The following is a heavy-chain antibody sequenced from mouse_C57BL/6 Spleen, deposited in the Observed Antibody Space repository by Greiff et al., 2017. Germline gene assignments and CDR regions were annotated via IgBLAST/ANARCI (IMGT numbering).Heavy chain of an antibody. CDR3: TTEATVAPGAMDY. CDR2: IDPENGDT. CDR1: GFNIKDDY. Sequence: VQLQQSGAELVRPGASVKLSCTASGFNIKDDYMHWVKQRPEQGLEWIGWIDPENGDTEYASKFQGKATITADTSSNTASLQLSSLTSEDTAVYYCTTEATVAPGAMDYWGQGTSVTVSS. D-gene: IGHD1-1*01. J-gene: IGHJ4*01. V-gene: IGHV14-4*01.